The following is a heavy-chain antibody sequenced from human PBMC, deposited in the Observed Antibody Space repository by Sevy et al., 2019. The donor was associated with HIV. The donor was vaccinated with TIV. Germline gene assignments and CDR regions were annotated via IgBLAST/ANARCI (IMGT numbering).Heavy chain of an antibody. CDR3: ARGQNGKYDY. CDR2: ISSSSTYI. V-gene: IGHV3-21*01. J-gene: IGHJ4*02. D-gene: IGHD1-1*01. Sequence: GGSLRLSCAASGFTFSSYSMTWVRQAPGKGLEWVSSISSSSTYIFYADSVKGRFTISRDNAKNSLYLQMNTLRAEDSALYYCARGQNGKYDYWGQGTLVTVPS. CDR1: GFTFSSYS.